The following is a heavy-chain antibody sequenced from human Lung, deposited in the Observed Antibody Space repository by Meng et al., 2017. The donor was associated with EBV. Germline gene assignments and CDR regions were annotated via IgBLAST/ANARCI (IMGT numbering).Heavy chain of an antibody. J-gene: IGHJ4*02. CDR2: TNENGGIT. Sequence: VRRASAEGGLVSPGWSLRLSFAASGFRFRRYLMHWVRKVPGKGLVWVSRTNENGGITNYADSVKGRFTISRDNTKNTLYLQMNSLRVEDTAVYFCSRDLVGSDDVWGQGTLVTVSS. V-gene: IGHV3-74*01. CDR3: SRDLVGSDDV. CDR1: GFRFRRYL. D-gene: IGHD5-24*01.